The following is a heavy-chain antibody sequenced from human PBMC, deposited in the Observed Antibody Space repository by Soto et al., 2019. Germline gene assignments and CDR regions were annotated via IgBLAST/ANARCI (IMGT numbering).Heavy chain of an antibody. CDR1: GGTFSSYA. J-gene: IGHJ3*02. V-gene: IGHV1-69*13. D-gene: IGHD3-3*01. CDR2: IIPIFGTA. Sequence: SVKVSCKASGGTFSSYAISWVRQAPGQGLEWMGGIIPIFGTANYAQKFQGRVTITADESTSTAYMELSSLRSEDTAVYYCARGGTIFGVVIIPARSGAFDIWGQGTMVTVSS. CDR3: ARGGTIFGVVIIPARSGAFDI.